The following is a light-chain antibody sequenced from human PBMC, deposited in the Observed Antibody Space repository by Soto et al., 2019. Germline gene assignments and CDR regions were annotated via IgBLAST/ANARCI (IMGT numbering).Light chain of an antibody. J-gene: IGKJ4*01. Sequence: EIVMTQSPATLSVSPGERATLSCRASQSVSNNLAWYQQKPGQAPRLLIYSASTRATGIPARFSGSASGTEFTISISRLQSEDFAVYYCQHYNDWPLTFGGGTKVETK. CDR1: QSVSNN. CDR2: SAS. V-gene: IGKV3-15*01. CDR3: QHYNDWPLT.